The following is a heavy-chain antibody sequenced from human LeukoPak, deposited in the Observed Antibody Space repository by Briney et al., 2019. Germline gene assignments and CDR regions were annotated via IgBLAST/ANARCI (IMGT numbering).Heavy chain of an antibody. V-gene: IGHV3-20*04. CDR3: ARVNGLRFLERGYFDY. D-gene: IGHD3-3*01. J-gene: IGHJ4*02. Sequence: GGSLRLSCAASGFTFDHYGMSWVRQAPGKWLEWVSGINWNGGSTGYADSVKGRFTISRDNAKNSLYLQMNSLRAEDTALYYCARVNGLRFLERGYFDYWGQGTLVTVSS. CDR2: INWNGGST. CDR1: GFTFDHYG.